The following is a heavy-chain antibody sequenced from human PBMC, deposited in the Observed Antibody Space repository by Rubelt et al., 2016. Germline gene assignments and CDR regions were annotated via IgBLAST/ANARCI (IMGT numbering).Heavy chain of an antibody. CDR1: GFTFSSYS. D-gene: IGHD6-13*01. CDR3: SSSSGTW. CDR2: IVSSYI. V-gene: IGHV3-21*01. J-gene: IGHJ4*02. Sequence: EVQLVESGGGLVKPGGSLRLSCAASGFTFSSYSMNWVRRAPGKGLEWVSSIVSSYIYYADAVKGRLTISRDNAKNSLYLQMNSLRAEDTAVYYCSSSSGTWWGQGTLVTVSS.